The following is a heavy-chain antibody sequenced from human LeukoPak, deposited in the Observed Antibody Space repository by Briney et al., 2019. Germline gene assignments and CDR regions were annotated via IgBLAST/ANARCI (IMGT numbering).Heavy chain of an antibody. Sequence: ASVKVSCKASGYTFTGYYMHWVRQAPRQGLEWMVWINPNSGGTNYAQKFQGRVTMTRDTSIGTAYMELSRLRSDDTAVYYCARDQMINYYDSSGFDYWGQGTLVTVSS. J-gene: IGHJ4*02. D-gene: IGHD3-22*01. CDR1: GYTFTGYY. CDR3: ARDQMINYYDSSGFDY. V-gene: IGHV1-2*02. CDR2: INPNSGGT.